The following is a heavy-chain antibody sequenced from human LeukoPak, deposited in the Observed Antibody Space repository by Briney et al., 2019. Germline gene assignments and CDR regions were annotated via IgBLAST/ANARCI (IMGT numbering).Heavy chain of an antibody. Sequence: PVASVKVSCKASADTFNTYTISWVRQAPGQGLEWMGRIAPIVDVTNHAPKFQGRIKITADKATTTAFMELTSLGFEDTAVYYCARYDYGDALDVWGQGTLVTV. CDR2: IAPIVDVT. V-gene: IGHV1-69*02. J-gene: IGHJ3*01. CDR1: ADTFNTYT. CDR3: ARYDYGDALDV. D-gene: IGHD4-17*01.